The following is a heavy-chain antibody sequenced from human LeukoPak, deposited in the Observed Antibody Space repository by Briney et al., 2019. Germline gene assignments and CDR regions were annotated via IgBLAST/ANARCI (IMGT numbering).Heavy chain of an antibody. Sequence: GGSLRLSCAASGFSVSSSYMYWVRQAPGKGLEWVSFFYRGDTTYYAESVRGRFTISRDNSKNTLYLLMKSLIPEDTAVYYCAREVISIPSYFDSWGQGTLVTVSS. CDR1: GFSVSSSY. D-gene: IGHD2-21*01. CDR3: AREVISIPSYFDS. V-gene: IGHV3-53*01. CDR2: FYRGDTT. J-gene: IGHJ4*02.